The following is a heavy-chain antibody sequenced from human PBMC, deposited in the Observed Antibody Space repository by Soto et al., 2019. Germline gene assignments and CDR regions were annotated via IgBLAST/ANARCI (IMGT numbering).Heavy chain of an antibody. D-gene: IGHD3-10*01. V-gene: IGHV1-18*04. CDR3: ARETYYSRSGTYDAGMDV. Sequence: SVKVSRKASCFTYTSYGSSWVRQTPRQGLEWMAWISIYNDNTKYAQKFQGRITMTTDTSTSTAYMELRSLRSDDTAVYYCARETYYSRSGTYDAGMDVWAEAITVTV. CDR2: ISIYNDNT. J-gene: IGHJ6*02. CDR1: CFTYTSYG.